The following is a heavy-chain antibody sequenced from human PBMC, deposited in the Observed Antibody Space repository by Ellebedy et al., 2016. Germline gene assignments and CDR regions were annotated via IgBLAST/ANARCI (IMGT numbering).Heavy chain of an antibody. J-gene: IGHJ6*02. CDR1: GFTFDDYT. V-gene: IGHV3-43*01. Sequence: GESLKISCAASGFTFDDYTMHWVRQAPGKGLEWVSLISWDGGTTYYADSVKGRFTISRDNSKNSLYLQMNSLTTEDTVLYYCTKDHSSSWYRMGGMDVWGQGTTVTVSS. CDR2: ISWDGGTT. D-gene: IGHD6-13*01. CDR3: TKDHSSSWYRMGGMDV.